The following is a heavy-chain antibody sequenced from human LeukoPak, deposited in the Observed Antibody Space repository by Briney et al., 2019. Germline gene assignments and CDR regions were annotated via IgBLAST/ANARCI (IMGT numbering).Heavy chain of an antibody. CDR1: GYTFTSYY. D-gene: IGHD4-17*01. CDR3: ARGLTKNYGDYDALDI. CDR2: INPSGGST. Sequence: GASVKVSCKASGYTFTSYYMHWVRQAPGQGLEWMGIINPSGGSTSYAQKFQGRVTMTRDTSTSTVYMELSSLRSEDTAVYYCARGLTKNYGDYDALDIWGQGTMVTVSS. J-gene: IGHJ3*02. V-gene: IGHV1-46*01.